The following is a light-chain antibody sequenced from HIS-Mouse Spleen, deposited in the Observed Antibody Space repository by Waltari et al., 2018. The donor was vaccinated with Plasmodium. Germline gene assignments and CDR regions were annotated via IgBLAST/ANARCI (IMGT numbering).Light chain of an antibody. CDR1: QSVLYSSNNKNY. V-gene: IGKV4-1*01. Sequence: DIVMTQSPDSLAVSLGERATINCKSSQSVLYSSNNKNYLDWYQQKPGQPPKMLIYWASTRESGVPYRFSGSGSGTDFTLTISSLQAEDVAVYYCQQYYSTPLTFGGGTKVEIK. CDR2: WAS. J-gene: IGKJ4*01. CDR3: QQYYSTPLT.